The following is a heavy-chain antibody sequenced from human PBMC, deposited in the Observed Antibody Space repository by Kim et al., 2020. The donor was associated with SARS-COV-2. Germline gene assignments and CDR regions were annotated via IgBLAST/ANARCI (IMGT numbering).Heavy chain of an antibody. J-gene: IGHJ4*02. D-gene: IGHD6-13*01. Sequence: GGSLRLSCAASGFTFSSYSMNWVRQAPGKGLEWVSSISSSSSYIYYADSVKGRFTISRDNAKNSLYLQMNSLRAEDTTVYYCARDPGVAAAYFDYWGQGTLVTVSS. CDR2: ISSSSSYI. CDR3: ARDPGVAAAYFDY. V-gene: IGHV3-21*01. CDR1: GFTFSSYS.